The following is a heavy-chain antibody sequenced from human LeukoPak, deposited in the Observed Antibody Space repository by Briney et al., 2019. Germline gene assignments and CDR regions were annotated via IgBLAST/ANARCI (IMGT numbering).Heavy chain of an antibody. CDR1: GGTFSSYA. D-gene: IGHD3-3*01. V-gene: IGHV1-69*13. Sequence: SVKVPCKASGGTFSSYAISWVRQAPGQGLEWMGGIIPIFGTANYAQKFQGRVTITADESTSTAYMELSSLRSEDTAVYYCARLRGPTITIFGVVPRWFDPWGQGTLVTVSS. J-gene: IGHJ5*02. CDR2: IIPIFGTA. CDR3: ARLRGPTITIFGVVPRWFDP.